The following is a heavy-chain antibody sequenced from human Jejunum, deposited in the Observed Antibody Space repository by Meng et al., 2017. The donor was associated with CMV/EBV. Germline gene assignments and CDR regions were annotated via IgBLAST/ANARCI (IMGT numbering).Heavy chain of an antibody. D-gene: IGHD4-17*01. J-gene: IGHJ4*02. V-gene: IGHV2-5*02. CDR3: AHRHRLRDFDY. Sequence: QITLKESGPTLVKPTQTLTLTSTFSGFSLDTSGVGVGWIRQPTGKALEWLALIYWDDDKRYSPSLKNRLTITKDTSKNQVVLTLTNIDPVDTATYYCAHRHRLRDFDYWGQGTLVTVSS. CDR2: IYWDDDK. CDR1: GFSLDTSGVG.